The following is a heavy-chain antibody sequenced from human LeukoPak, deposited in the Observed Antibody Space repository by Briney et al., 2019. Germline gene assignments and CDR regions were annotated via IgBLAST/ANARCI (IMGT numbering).Heavy chain of an antibody. J-gene: IGHJ4*02. CDR3: ARGSPSGGAAMAVRLFDY. V-gene: IGHV1-46*01. CDR2: INPSGGST. D-gene: IGHD5-18*01. CDR1: GYTFTSYY. Sequence: ASVKVSCKASGYTFTSYYMHWVRQAPGQGLEWMGIINPSGGSTSYAQKFQGRVTMTRDTSTSTVYMELSSLRSEDTAVYYCARGSPSGGAAMAVRLFDYWGQGTLVTVSS.